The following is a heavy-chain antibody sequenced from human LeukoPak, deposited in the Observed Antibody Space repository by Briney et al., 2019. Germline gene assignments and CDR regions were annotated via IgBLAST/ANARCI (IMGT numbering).Heavy chain of an antibody. CDR2: IYYSGST. D-gene: IGHD5-12*01. V-gene: IGHV4-59*01. CDR1: GGSISSYY. CDR3: ARDIVATINGMDV. J-gene: IGHJ6*02. Sequence: SETLSLTCTVSGGSISSYYWSWIRQPPGKGLEWIVYIYYSGSTNYNPSLKSRVTISVDTSKNQFSLKLSSVTAADTPVYYCARDIVATINGMDVWGQGTTVTVSS.